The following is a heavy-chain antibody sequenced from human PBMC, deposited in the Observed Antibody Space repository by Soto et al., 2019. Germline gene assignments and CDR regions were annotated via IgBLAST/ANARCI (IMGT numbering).Heavy chain of an antibody. J-gene: IGHJ6*02. V-gene: IGHV1-3*01. CDR3: ARGYYYGSGRNYGMDV. CDR1: GYTFTSYA. D-gene: IGHD3-10*01. CDR2: INAGNGNT. Sequence: ASVKVSCKASGYTFTSYAMHWGRQAPGQRLEWMGWINAGNGNTKYSQKLQGRVTITRDTSASTAYMELSSLRSEDTAVYYCARGYYYGSGRNYGMDVWGQGTTVTVSS.